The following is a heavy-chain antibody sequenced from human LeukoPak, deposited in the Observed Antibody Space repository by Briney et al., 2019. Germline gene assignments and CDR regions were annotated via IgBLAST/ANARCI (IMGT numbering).Heavy chain of an antibody. CDR1: GGTFSTYA. D-gene: IGHD3-22*01. CDR3: ARGFDYYDSSGYHPPDV. Sequence: ASVKVSCKASGGTFSTYAISWVRQAPGQGLEWMGRISPILDIANYAQKFQGRVTIIADKSTSTAYMELSSLRSEDTAVYYCARGFDYYDSSGYHPPDVWGQGTTVTVSS. CDR2: ISPILDIA. V-gene: IGHV1-69*04. J-gene: IGHJ6*02.